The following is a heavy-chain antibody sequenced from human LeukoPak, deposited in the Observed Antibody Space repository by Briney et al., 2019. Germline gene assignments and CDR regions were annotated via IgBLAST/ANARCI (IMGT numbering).Heavy chain of an antibody. CDR3: ARIPSSGFYYGAFDI. Sequence: PSETLSLTCTVSGGSMSTYYWSWIRQPPGKGLECIGYISYSGSTNYKPSLKSRVTISVDTSKSQFSLRLSSVTAADTAVYYCARIPSSGFYYGAFDIWGRGTMVTVSS. D-gene: IGHD3-22*01. J-gene: IGHJ3*02. CDR2: ISYSGST. V-gene: IGHV4-59*01. CDR1: GGSMSTYY.